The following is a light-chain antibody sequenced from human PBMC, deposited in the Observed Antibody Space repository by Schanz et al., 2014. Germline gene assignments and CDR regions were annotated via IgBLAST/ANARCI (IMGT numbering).Light chain of an antibody. CDR3: QQYDSLST. J-gene: IGKJ5*01. CDR2: DTS. Sequence: IQLTQSPSSLSASVGDRVTITCQASQDISNYLNWYQQKPGKAPKLLIYDTSNLETGVPSRFSGSGSGTDFTFTISSLQPEDIATYYCQQYDSLSTFGQGTRLEIE. CDR1: QDISNY. V-gene: IGKV1-33*01.